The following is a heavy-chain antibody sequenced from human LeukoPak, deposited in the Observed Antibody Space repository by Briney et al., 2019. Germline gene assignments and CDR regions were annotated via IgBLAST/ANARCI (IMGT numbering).Heavy chain of an antibody. Sequence: GNTNYAQKLQGRVTLTTDSSTSTAYMELRSLRSDDTAVYYCARGGLGGDDYVWGTPVTDYWGQGTLVTVSS. CDR2: GNT. D-gene: IGHD3-16*01. V-gene: IGHV1-18*01. CDR3: ARGGLGGDDYVWGTPVTDY. J-gene: IGHJ4*02.